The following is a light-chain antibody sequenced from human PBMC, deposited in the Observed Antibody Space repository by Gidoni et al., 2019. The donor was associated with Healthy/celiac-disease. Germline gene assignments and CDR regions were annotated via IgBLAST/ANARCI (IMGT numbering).Light chain of an antibody. CDR3: QQYGSSPYT. CDR2: GAS. J-gene: IGKJ2*01. Sequence: EIVLTQSPGTLSLSPGEGATLSCRASQIVSSSYLAWYQQKPGPAPRLLISGASSRATGIPDRFLGSGSGTDFTLTISRLEPEDFAVYYCQQYGSSPYTFXXXTKLEIK. V-gene: IGKV3-20*01. CDR1: QIVSSSY.